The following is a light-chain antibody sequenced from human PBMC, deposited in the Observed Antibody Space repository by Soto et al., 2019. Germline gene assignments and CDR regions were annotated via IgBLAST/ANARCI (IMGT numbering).Light chain of an antibody. V-gene: IGKV3-20*01. Sequence: EIVLTQSPGTLSLSPGQRATLSCRASQRLSASDIAWYQQKPGQAPKFLIYSASSRATGIPDRFSGSGSGTDFTLTISRLEPEGFAVYYCQRYGGFGQGTKVDI. CDR2: SAS. CDR1: QRLSASD. J-gene: IGKJ1*01. CDR3: QRYGG.